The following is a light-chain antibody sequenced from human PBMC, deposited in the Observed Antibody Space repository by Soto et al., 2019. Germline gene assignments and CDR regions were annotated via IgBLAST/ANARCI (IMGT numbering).Light chain of an antibody. CDR1: ESVSSK. V-gene: IGKV3-15*01. Sequence: ELVMTQSPATLSVSPGERATLSCRASESVSSKLVWYQQKPGQAPRLLIHDASTRATGIPARLSGSGSGTEFTLTISRLEPEDFAVYDCQQRSNWPLFGQGTRLEIK. J-gene: IGKJ5*01. CDR2: DAS. CDR3: QQRSNWPL.